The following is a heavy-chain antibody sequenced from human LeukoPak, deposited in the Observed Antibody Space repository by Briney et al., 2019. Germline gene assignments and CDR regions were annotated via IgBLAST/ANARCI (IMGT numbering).Heavy chain of an antibody. CDR3: AREISSSTSFDY. CDR2: ISSGCTYI. D-gene: IGHD2-2*01. J-gene: IGHJ4*02. Sequence: GGSLRLSCAASGFSFSSYSMNWVRQAPGKGLEWVSSISSGCTYIYYADSVKGRFTISRDNAKNSLYLQVSTLRAEDTAVYYCAREISSSTSFDYWGQGTLVTVSS. V-gene: IGHV3-21*01. CDR1: GFSFSSYS.